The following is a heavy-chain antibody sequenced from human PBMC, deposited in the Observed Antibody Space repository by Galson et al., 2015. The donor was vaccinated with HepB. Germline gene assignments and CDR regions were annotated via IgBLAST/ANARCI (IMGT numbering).Heavy chain of an antibody. V-gene: IGHV1-18*01. CDR3: AREGPIVVVPAAMDY. D-gene: IGHD2-2*01. Sequence: SVKVSCKASGYTFTTYGISWVRQAPGQGLEWMGWISPYNGNTNYAQNLHGRVTMTTDTSSSTAYMELRSLRPDDTAVYYCAREGPIVVVPAAMDYWGQGTLVTVSS. CDR2: ISPYNGNT. J-gene: IGHJ4*02. CDR1: GYTFTTYG.